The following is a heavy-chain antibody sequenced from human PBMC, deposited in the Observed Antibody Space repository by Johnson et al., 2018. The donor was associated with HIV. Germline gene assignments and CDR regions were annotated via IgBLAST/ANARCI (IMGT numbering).Heavy chain of an antibody. Sequence: QVQLVESGGGLVKPGASLRLSCAASGFTFSDYYMSWIRQAPGKGLEWVSYISSSGSTIYYADSVKGRFTISRDDSKNTLYLQMNSLKTEDTAVYYCTTPSGSYVSSYDAFDIWGQGTMVTVSS. CDR2: ISSSGSTI. CDR1: GFTFSDYY. D-gene: IGHD1-26*01. CDR3: TTPSGSYVSSYDAFDI. J-gene: IGHJ3*02. V-gene: IGHV3-11*01.